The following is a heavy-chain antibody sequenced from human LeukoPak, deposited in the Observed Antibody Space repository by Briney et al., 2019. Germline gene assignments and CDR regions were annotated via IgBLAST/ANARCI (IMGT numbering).Heavy chain of an antibody. J-gene: IGHJ4*02. D-gene: IGHD2-15*01. CDR2: IYYSGST. V-gene: IGHV4-30-4*01. CDR3: ARDNGYGQLDS. Sequence: PSQTLSLTCTVSGDSINSGDYYWSWIRQPPGNGLEWIGYIYYSGSTYYNPSLKSRVTISVDTSKNQFSLKLSSVTAAGTAVYYCARDNGYGQLDSWGQGTLVTVSS. CDR1: GDSINSGDYY.